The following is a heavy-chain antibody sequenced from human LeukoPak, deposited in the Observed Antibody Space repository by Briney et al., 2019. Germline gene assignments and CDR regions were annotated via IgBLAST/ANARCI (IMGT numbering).Heavy chain of an antibody. V-gene: IGHV3-74*01. Sequence: GGCLRLSCAASGFTFSSYWMHWVRQAPGKGLVWVSRINTDGSSTSYADSVKGRFTISRDNAKNTLYLQMNSLRAEDTAVYYCARESGIAAALDLWGQGTLVTVSS. J-gene: IGHJ5*02. D-gene: IGHD6-13*01. CDR1: GFTFSSYW. CDR3: ARESGIAAALDL. CDR2: INTDGSST.